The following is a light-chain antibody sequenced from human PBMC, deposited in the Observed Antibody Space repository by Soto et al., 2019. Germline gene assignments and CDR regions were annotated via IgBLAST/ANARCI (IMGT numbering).Light chain of an antibody. CDR3: CSYAGSSYVV. Sequence: QSALTQLASVSGSPGQSITISCTGTSSDVGSYNLVSWYQQHPGKAPKLMIYEVSKRPSGVSNRFSGSKSGNTASLTISGLQAEDEADYYCCSYAGSSYVVFGGGTKVTVL. CDR1: SSDVGSYNL. CDR2: EVS. J-gene: IGLJ2*01. V-gene: IGLV2-23*02.